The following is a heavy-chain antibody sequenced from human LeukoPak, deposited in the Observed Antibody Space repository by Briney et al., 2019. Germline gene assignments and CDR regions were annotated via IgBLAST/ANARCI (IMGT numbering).Heavy chain of an antibody. J-gene: IGHJ4*02. CDR2: IIPIVGTA. CDR1: GGTFSRYA. CDR3: AREYYDFWSGYSPLGAFFDY. D-gene: IGHD3-3*01. V-gene: IGHV1-69*05. Sequence: SVKVSCKGSGGTFSRYAVSWVRQAPGQGHEWMGGIIPIVGTANYAQKFQGRVTITTDESTSTAYMELRSLTSEATAVYYCAREYYDFWSGYSPLGAFFDYWGQGTLVTVSS.